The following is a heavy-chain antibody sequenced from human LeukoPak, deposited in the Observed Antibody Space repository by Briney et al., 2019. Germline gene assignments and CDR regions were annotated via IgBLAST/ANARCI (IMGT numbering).Heavy chain of an antibody. V-gene: IGHV4-59*01. CDR3: ARGGYYDKEAFDI. CDR2: IHYSGTT. J-gene: IGHJ3*02. D-gene: IGHD3-22*01. Sequence: SETLSLTCTVSGGSISGYYWSWIRQPPGKGLEWVAYIHYSGTTNYNPSLKSRVTISVATSKNQFSLKLSSATAADTAVYYCARGGYYDKEAFDIWGQGTMVTVSS. CDR1: GGSISGYY.